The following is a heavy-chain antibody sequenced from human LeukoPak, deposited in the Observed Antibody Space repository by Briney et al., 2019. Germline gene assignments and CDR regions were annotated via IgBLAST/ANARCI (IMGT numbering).Heavy chain of an antibody. D-gene: IGHD1-26*01. CDR2: INSDGSST. Sequence: PGGSLRLSCAASGFTFSSYWMHWVRQAPGKGLVWVSRINSDGSSTSYADSVKGRFTISRDNAKNTLYLQMNSLRAEDTAVYYCARGNLKWEPASWFDPWGQGTPVTVSS. V-gene: IGHV3-74*01. J-gene: IGHJ5*02. CDR3: ARGNLKWEPASWFDP. CDR1: GFTFSSYW.